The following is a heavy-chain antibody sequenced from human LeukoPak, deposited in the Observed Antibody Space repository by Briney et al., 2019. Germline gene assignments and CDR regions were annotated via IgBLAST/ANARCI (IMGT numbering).Heavy chain of an antibody. D-gene: IGHD4-17*01. J-gene: IGHJ3*02. CDR3: ARASSHDYGDYRAAFDI. CDR1: GGSISSGGYY. V-gene: IGHV4-31*03. CDR2: IYYSGST. Sequence: SQTLSLTCTVSGGSISSGGYYWSWIRQHPGKGLEWIGYIYYSGSTYYNLSLKSRVTISVDTSKNQFSLKLSSVTAADTAVYYCARASSHDYGDYRAAFDIWGQGTMVTVSS.